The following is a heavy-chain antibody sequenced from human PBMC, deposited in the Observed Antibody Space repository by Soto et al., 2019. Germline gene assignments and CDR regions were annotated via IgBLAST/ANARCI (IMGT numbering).Heavy chain of an antibody. Sequence: EVQMLESGGGLVHPGGSLRLSCAASGFTFSNYAMNWVRQAPGKGLEWVSSISGSGRNTYYADSVKGRLTISRDSSKNTLKLQMNSLRVEDTGVYYCAKDLNGSGSFTSYYHYGMDVWGQGTTVTVSS. CDR1: GFTFSNYA. D-gene: IGHD3-10*01. CDR2: ISGSGRNT. V-gene: IGHV3-23*01. J-gene: IGHJ6*02. CDR3: AKDLNGSGSFTSYYHYGMDV.